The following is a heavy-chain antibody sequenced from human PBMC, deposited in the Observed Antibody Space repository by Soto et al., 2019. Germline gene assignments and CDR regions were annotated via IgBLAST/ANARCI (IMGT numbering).Heavy chain of an antibody. D-gene: IGHD5-12*01. V-gene: IGHV1-18*01. CDR1: GYTFTNYA. CDR2: ISAYNGNT. CDR3: ARFRDGYNGVHGAFDI. Sequence: GASVKVSCKASGYTFTNYAISWVRQGPGQGPEWMGWISAYNGNTNHAQNLQGRVIMTTDTSTSTAYMELRSLRSDDTAVYYCARFRDGYNGVHGAFDIWGQGTKVTVSS. J-gene: IGHJ3*02.